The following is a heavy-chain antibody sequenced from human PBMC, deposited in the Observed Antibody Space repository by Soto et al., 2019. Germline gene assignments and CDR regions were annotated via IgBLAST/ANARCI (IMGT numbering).Heavy chain of an antibody. J-gene: IGHJ6*02. CDR3: AINDFWSGYSDSYYYYYGMDV. V-gene: IGHV1-69*06. CDR1: GYTFTVYY. D-gene: IGHD3-3*01. Sequence: GASVKVSCKASGYTFTVYYMHWVRQAPGQGLEWMGGIIPIFGTANYAQKFQGRVTMTADKSTSTAYMELSSLRSEDTAVYYCAINDFWSGYSDSYYYYYGMDVWGQGTTVTVSS. CDR2: IIPIFGTA.